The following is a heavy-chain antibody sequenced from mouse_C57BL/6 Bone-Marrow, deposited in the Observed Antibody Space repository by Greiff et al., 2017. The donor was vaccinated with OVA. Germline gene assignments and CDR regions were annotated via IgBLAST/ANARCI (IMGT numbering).Heavy chain of an antibody. J-gene: IGHJ2*01. V-gene: IGHV3-6*01. CDR1: GYSITSGYY. CDR2: ISYDGSN. CDR3: ARDYYGSYYFDY. D-gene: IGHD1-1*01. Sequence: DVQLQESGPGLVKPSQSLSLTCSVTGYSITSGYYWNWIRQFPGNKLEWMGYISYDGSNNYNPSLKNRISITRDTSKNQFFLKLNSVTTEDTATYYCARDYYGSYYFDYWGQGTTLTVSS.